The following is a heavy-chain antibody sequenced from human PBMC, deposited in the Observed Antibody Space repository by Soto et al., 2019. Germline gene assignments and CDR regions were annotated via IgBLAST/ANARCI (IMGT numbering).Heavy chain of an antibody. J-gene: IGHJ6*02. CDR2: IYFSGST. D-gene: IGHD6-13*01. CDR1: GGSIRSGGYD. Sequence: LSLTCTVSGGSIRSGGYDWSWIRQHPGKGLEWIGYIYFSGSTYYNPSLKSLVTISVDTSKNQFSLKLSSVTAADTAVYYRARDILAAAGYHYCGMDVRGQGTTVTVSS. V-gene: IGHV4-31*01. CDR3: ARDILAAAGYHYCGMDV.